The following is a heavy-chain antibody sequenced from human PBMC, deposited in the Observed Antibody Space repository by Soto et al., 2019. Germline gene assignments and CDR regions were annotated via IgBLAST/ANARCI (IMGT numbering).Heavy chain of an antibody. Sequence: GASVKVSCKASGYTFTSYGISWVRQAPGQGLEWMGWISAYNGNTNYAQKLQGRVTMTTDTSTSTAYMELRSLRSDDTAVYYCARDRTSVDTAMVSYWGQGTLVTVSS. J-gene: IGHJ4*02. CDR2: ISAYNGNT. V-gene: IGHV1-18*01. CDR3: ARDRTSVDTAMVSY. D-gene: IGHD5-18*01. CDR1: GYTFTSYG.